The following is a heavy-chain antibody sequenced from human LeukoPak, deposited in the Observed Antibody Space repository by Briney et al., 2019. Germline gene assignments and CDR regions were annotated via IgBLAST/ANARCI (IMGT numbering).Heavy chain of an antibody. V-gene: IGHV4-59*08. CDR2: IYYSGST. Sequence: SETLSLTCTVSGGSISSYYWSWIRQPPGKGLEWIGYIYYSGSTNYNPSLKSRVTISVDTSKNQFSLKLSSVTAADTAVYYCARWRANYGLEWGQGTLVTVSS. D-gene: IGHD4/OR15-4a*01. CDR3: ARWRANYGLE. J-gene: IGHJ4*02. CDR1: GGSISSYY.